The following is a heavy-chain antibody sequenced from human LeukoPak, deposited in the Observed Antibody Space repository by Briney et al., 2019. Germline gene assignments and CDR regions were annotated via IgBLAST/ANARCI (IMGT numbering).Heavy chain of an antibody. V-gene: IGHV1-18*01. CDR3: ARGRESPFYFDY. CDR2: INTYSGNT. CDR1: NYIFTNYA. Sequence: ASVKVSCKASNYIFTNYAINWVRQAPGQGLEWMGGINTYSGNTNYAQSLQGRVTMTKDTSTSTDYMELRSLTSDDTAVYYCARGRESPFYFDYWGQGTLVTVSS. J-gene: IGHJ4*02.